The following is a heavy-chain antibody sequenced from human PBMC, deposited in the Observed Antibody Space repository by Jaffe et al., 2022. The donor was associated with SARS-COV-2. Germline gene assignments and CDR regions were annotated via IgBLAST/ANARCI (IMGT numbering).Heavy chain of an antibody. CDR3: AKDTSGYSSGWHSA. J-gene: IGHJ4*02. CDR2: ISWNSGSI. D-gene: IGHD6-19*01. CDR1: GFTFDDYA. Sequence: EVQLVESGGGLVQPGRSLRLSCAASGFTFDDYAMHWVRQAPGKGLEWVSGISWNSGSIGYADSVKGRFTISRDNAKNSLYLQMNSLRAEDTALYYCAKDTSGYSSGWHSAWGQGTLVTVSS. V-gene: IGHV3-9*01.